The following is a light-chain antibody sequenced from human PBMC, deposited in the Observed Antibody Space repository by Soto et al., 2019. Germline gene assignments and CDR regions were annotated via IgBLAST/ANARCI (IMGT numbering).Light chain of an antibody. J-gene: IGKJ2*01. Sequence: EIVLTQSPGTLSSSPGERATLSCRASQSVSSSYLAWYQQKPRQAPRLLLYGASSRATGIPDRFSGSGSGTDFTLTISRLEPEDFAVYYCQQYCSTPPYTFGQGTKLEIK. CDR3: QQYCSTPPYT. V-gene: IGKV3-20*01. CDR2: GAS. CDR1: QSVSSSY.